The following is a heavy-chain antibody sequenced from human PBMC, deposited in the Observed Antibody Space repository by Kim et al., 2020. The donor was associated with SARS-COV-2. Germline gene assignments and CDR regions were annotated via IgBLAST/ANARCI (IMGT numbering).Heavy chain of an antibody. CDR2: ISNVGST. V-gene: IGHV4-59*11. D-gene: IGHD3-22*01. Sequence: SETLSLTCTVSGGPIFSHYWSWIRQSPGKRLEWIGYISNVGSTKYNPSLKSRVTISIDTSRRQFSLRLMYVTAADTAVYFCARLGFTSGYGEELEAF. CDR3: ARLGFTSGYGEELEAF. J-gene: IGHJ3*01. CDR1: GGPIFSHY.